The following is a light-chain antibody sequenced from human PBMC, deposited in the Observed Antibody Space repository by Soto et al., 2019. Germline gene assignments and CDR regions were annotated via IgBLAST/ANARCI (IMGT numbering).Light chain of an antibody. V-gene: IGKV1-5*01. CDR3: LHDYNYPYT. J-gene: IGKJ2*01. CDR2: HAS. CDR1: QSISNW. Sequence: DIQMTQSPSTLPASVGDRVTITCRASQSISNWLAWYQQKPGTAPKVLIYHASNLQSGVPSRFSGSGSGTEFTLTISSLQPEDFATYYCLHDYNYPYTFGQGTKVDIK.